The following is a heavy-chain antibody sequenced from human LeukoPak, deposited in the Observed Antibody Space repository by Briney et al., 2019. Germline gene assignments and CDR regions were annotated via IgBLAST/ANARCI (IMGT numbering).Heavy chain of an antibody. CDR1: GFTFDDHA. V-gene: IGHV3-9*01. D-gene: IGHD4-11*01. J-gene: IGHJ6*02. CDR3: AKDIYSNYYYGMDV. Sequence: GRSLRLSCAASGFTFDDHAMHWVRQAPGKGLEWVSGISWNSGSIGYADSVKGRFTISRDNAKNSLYLQMNSLRAEDTALYYCAKDIYSNYYYGMDVWGQGTTVTVSS. CDR2: ISWNSGSI.